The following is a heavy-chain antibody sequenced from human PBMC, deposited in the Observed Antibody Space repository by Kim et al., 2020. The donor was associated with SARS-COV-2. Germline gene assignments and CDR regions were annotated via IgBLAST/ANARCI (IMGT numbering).Heavy chain of an antibody. V-gene: IGHV4-34*01. CDR3: ARGAAPPSRYYYYYMDV. Sequence: LKSRVTISVDTSKNQFSLKLSSVTAADTAVYYCARGAAPPSRYYYYYMDVWGKGTTVTVSS. J-gene: IGHJ6*03. D-gene: IGHD6-13*01.